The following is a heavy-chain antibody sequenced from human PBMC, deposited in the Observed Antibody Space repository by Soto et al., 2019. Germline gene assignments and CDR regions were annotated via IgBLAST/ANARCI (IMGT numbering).Heavy chain of an antibody. CDR1: GFTFSSYG. CDR3: AAGLYYDFWSGRLDY. V-gene: IGHV3-33*01. J-gene: IGHJ4*02. D-gene: IGHD3-3*01. Sequence: QVQLVESGGGVVQPGRSLRLSCAASGFTFSSYGMHWVRQAPGKGLEWVAVIWYDGSNKYYADSVKGRFTISRDNSKNTLYLQMNILRAEDTAVYYCAAGLYYDFWSGRLDYWGQGTLVTVSS. CDR2: IWYDGSNK.